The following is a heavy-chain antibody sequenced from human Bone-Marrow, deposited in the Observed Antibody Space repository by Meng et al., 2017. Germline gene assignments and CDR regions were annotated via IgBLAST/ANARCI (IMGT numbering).Heavy chain of an antibody. D-gene: IGHD6-13*01. Sequence: VLVVQAGAAAKYSWASVKISCKPSGYTFPSYWRHWVRQAPGQGLDWMGRIDPRSGDTQYAQKFQGRVTMNRDTSISTTYMELSRLRSDDTAVYYCVRDEDISAAGKLFGDYWGQGTLVTVSS. J-gene: IGHJ4*02. CDR3: VRDEDISAAGKLFGDY. CDR2: IDPRSGDT. V-gene: IGHV1-2*06. CDR1: GYTFPSYW.